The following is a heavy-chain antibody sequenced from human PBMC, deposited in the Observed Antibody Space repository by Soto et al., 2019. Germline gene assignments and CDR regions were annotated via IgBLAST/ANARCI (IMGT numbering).Heavy chain of an antibody. CDR3: ARDAEMATINGYFDY. V-gene: IGHV4-4*07. CDR2: IYTSGST. J-gene: IGHJ4*02. CDR1: GGSISSYY. D-gene: IGHD5-12*01. Sequence: SETLSLTCTVSGGSISSYYWSWIRQPAGKGLEWIGRIYTSGSTNYNPSLKSRVTMSVDTSKNQFSLKLSSVTAADTAVYYRARDAEMATINGYFDYWGQGTLVTVSS.